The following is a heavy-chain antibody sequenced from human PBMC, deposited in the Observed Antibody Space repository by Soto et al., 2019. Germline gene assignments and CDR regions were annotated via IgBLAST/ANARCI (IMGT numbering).Heavy chain of an antibody. V-gene: IGHV3-30*18. CDR1: GFTFSSYG. CDR3: AKPVGQYYYDSSGLDY. Sequence: PGGSLRLSCAASGFTFSSYGMHWVRQAPGKGLEWVAVISYDGSNKYYADSVKGRFTISRDNSKNTLYLQMNSLRAEDTAVYYCAKPVGQYYYDSSGLDYWGQGTLVTVSS. CDR2: ISYDGSNK. D-gene: IGHD3-22*01. J-gene: IGHJ4*02.